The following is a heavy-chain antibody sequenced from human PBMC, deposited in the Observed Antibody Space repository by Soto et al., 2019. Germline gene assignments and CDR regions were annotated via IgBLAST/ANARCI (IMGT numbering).Heavy chain of an antibody. CDR1: GGTFSSYA. CDR2: IIPIFGTA. D-gene: IGHD2-2*01. J-gene: IGHJ6*02. V-gene: IGHV1-69*13. CDR3: ARENGDIVVVPAAMTNYYYYGMDV. Sequence: ASVKVSCKASGGTFSSYAISWVRQAPGQGLERMGGIIPIFGTANYAQKYQGRVTITADESTSTAYMELSSLRSEDTAVYYCARENGDIVVVPAAMTNYYYYGMDVWGQGTTVTVSS.